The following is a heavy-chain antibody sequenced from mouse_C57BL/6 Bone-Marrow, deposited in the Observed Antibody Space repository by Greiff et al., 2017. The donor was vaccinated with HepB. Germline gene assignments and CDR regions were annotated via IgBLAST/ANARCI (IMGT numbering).Heavy chain of an antibody. D-gene: IGHD3-2*02. CDR3: ARSDSSGYVYFDY. CDR1: GYTFTGYW. V-gene: IGHV1-9*01. J-gene: IGHJ2*01. Sequence: QVQLQQSGAELMKPGASAKLSCKATGYTFTGYWIEWVKQRPGHGLEWIGEILPGSGSTNYNEKFKGKATFTADTSSNTAYMQLNSLTSEDSAVYYCARSDSSGYVYFDYWGQGTTLTVSS. CDR2: ILPGSGST.